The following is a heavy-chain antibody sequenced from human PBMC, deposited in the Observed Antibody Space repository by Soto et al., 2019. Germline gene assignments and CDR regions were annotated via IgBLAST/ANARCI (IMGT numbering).Heavy chain of an antibody. J-gene: IGHJ3*01. D-gene: IGHD3-10*01. CDR1: GDSMSTYY. CDR3: ARDQYGAADF. Sequence: NPSETLSLTCTVSGDSMSTYYCNWIRQSAETGLEWIGRISATGTTTYIPSLKSRITLSVDTSKNEFSLNLKFVTAADTAVYFCARDQYGAADFWGPGTLVTV. CDR2: ISATGTT. V-gene: IGHV4-4*07.